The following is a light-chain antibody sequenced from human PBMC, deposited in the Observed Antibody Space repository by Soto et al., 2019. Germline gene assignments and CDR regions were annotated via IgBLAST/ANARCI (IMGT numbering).Light chain of an antibody. CDR2: KAS. CDR1: QSLSGW. J-gene: IGKJ2*01. CDR3: QHRT. Sequence: DIQMTQSPSTLSASVGDRVTITCRASQSLSGWLAWYQQKPGKAPKLLIYKASSLESGVPSRFSGSGSGTEFTLTISSLQPDDFATYYCQHRTFGQGTKLEIK. V-gene: IGKV1-5*03.